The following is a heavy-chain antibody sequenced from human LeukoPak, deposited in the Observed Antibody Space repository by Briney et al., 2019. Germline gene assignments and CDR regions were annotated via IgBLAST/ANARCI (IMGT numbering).Heavy chain of an antibody. CDR2: IWYDGSNK. J-gene: IGHJ4*02. V-gene: IGHV3-33*06. D-gene: IGHD2-21*02. CDR1: GFTFSSYG. CDR3: AKVCGGDCYFPDY. Sequence: GGSLRLSCAASGFTFSSYGMHWVRQAPGKGLEWVAVIWYDGSNKYYADSVKGRFTISRDNSKNTLYLQMNSLRAEDTALYYCAKVCGGDCYFPDYWGQGTLVTVSS.